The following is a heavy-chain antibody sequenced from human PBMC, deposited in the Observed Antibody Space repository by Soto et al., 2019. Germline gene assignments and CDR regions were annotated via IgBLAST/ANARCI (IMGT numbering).Heavy chain of an antibody. D-gene: IGHD6-13*01. Sequence: PGGSLVLCCASSGFTFDDYAIDWVRQAPGKGLDWVSGISWNSGSIGYADSVKGRFTISRDNAKNSLYLQMNSLRAEDTALYYCAKAKAPRGPPGKLVLDYWGQGTLVTVSS. CDR3: AKAKAPRGPPGKLVLDY. J-gene: IGHJ4*02. CDR2: ISWNSGSI. CDR1: GFTFDDYA. V-gene: IGHV3-9*01.